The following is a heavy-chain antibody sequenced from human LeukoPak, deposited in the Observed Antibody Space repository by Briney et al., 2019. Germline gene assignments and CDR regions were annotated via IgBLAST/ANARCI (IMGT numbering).Heavy chain of an antibody. V-gene: IGHV3-7*01. D-gene: IGHD3-10*02. J-gene: IGHJ6*04. CDR2: IKQDRSEK. CDR1: GFMFSSYW. CDR3: AELGITMIGGV. Sequence: GGSLRLSCAASGFMFSSYWMSWVRQAPGKGLEWVANIKQDRSEKYYVDSVKGRFTISRDNAKNSLYLQMNSLRAEDTAVYYCAELGITMIGGVWGKGTTVTISS.